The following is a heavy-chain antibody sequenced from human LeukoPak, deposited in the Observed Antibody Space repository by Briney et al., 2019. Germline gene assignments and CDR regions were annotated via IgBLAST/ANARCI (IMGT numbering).Heavy chain of an antibody. CDR3: TTDMGCSGTGCYT. D-gene: IGHD2-2*01. Sequence: GGSLRLSCAASGLTFRNAWMSWVRQAPGKGLEWLGRIKSKTEGGTTEYAAHVKGRFSISRDDYKTTMYLQVNSLKTDDTGVYYCTTDMGCSGTGCYTWGQGTLVTVSS. CDR1: GLTFRNAW. CDR2: IKSKTEGGTT. J-gene: IGHJ4*02. V-gene: IGHV3-15*01.